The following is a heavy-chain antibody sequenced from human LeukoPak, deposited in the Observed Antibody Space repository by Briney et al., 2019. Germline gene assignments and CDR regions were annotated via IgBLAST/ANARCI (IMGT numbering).Heavy chain of an antibody. CDR3: GRLGAVNSKDFDV. CDR1: GYNFGSLW. CDR2: IFPGDSDT. J-gene: IGHJ3*01. Sequence: GESLKISCKVSGYNFGSLWIGWVRQMPGKGLEWIGIIFPGDSDTKFSPSFEGRVTLSVDKSTNTAYLEWPNLRASDTAIYSCGRLGAVNSKDFDVWGQGTMITVAS. D-gene: IGHD1-26*01. V-gene: IGHV5-51*01.